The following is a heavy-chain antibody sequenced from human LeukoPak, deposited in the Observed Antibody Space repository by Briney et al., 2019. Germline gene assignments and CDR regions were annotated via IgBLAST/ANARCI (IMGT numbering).Heavy chain of an antibody. CDR3: TREDRPFCPFAY. CDR1: GGSIDITNY. Sequence: SETLSLTCGVSGGSIDITNYWRWVRQAPGKGLEWIGEISHDGTTNYNPSLRSRVAMSLDRANNQLSLSLTSVTAADTAVYYCTREDRPFCPFAYWGQGVLVTVSS. J-gene: IGHJ4*02. D-gene: IGHD3-22*01. V-gene: IGHV4-4*02. CDR2: ISHDGTT.